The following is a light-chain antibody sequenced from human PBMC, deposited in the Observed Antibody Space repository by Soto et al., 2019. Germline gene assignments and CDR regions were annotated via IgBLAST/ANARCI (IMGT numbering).Light chain of an antibody. CDR2: DVS. V-gene: IGLV2-11*01. CDR1: SSDVGAYDY. CDR3: CSYAGSYASDYV. J-gene: IGLJ1*01. Sequence: QSVLTQPPSVSGSPGQSVTISCTGTSSDVGAYDYVSWYQQHPGKAPKLMIYDVSKRPSGVPDRFSGSKSGNTASLTISGLQAEDEAHYYCCSYAGSYASDYVFGAGTKLTVL.